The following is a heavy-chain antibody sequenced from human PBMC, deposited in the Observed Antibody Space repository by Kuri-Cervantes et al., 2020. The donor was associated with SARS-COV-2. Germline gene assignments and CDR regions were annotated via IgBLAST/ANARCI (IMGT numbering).Heavy chain of an antibody. Sequence: SQTLSLTCAVYGGSFSGYYWSWIRQPPGKGLEWIGYIYYSGSTNYNPSLKSRVTISVDTSKNQFSLKLSSVTAADTAVYYCARDDTFGGVIAHYWGQGTLVTVSS. V-gene: IGHV4-59*08. CDR3: ARDDTFGGVIAHY. J-gene: IGHJ4*02. D-gene: IGHD3-16*02. CDR1: GGSFSGYY. CDR2: IYYSGST.